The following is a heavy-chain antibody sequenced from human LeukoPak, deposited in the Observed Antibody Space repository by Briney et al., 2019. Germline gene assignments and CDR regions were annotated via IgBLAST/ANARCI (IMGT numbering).Heavy chain of an antibody. CDR1: RGTFSSYA. CDR2: IIPIFGTA. J-gene: IGHJ4*02. V-gene: IGHV1-69*05. CDR3: ARAYDFWSGSVGD. Sequence: ASVKVSCKASRGTFSSYAISWVRQAPGQGLGWMGGIIPIFGTANYAQKFQGRVTITTDESTSTAYMELSSLRSEDTAVYYCARAYDFWSGSVGDWGQGTLVTVSS. D-gene: IGHD3-3*01.